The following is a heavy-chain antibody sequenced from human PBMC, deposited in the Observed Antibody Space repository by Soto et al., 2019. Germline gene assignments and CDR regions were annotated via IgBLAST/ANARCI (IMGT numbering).Heavy chain of an antibody. CDR3: VRVWRLVGRYGMDV. D-gene: IGHD1-26*01. J-gene: IGHJ6*02. CDR2: ISGGSAYI. V-gene: IGHV3-21*02. Sequence: EVQLVESGGGLVKPGGSLRLSCVGPGFIFSSYYMNWVRQAPGKGLEWVSSISGGSAYIYYADSVKGRFTISRDNAKNSLYLEMNSLRVEDTAVYYCVRVWRLVGRYGMDVWGQGPTVTVS. CDR1: GFIFSSYY.